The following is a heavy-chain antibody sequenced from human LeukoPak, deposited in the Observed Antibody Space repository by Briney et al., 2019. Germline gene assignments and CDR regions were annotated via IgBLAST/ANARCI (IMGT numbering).Heavy chain of an antibody. J-gene: IGHJ6*03. CDR2: IKQDGSEK. V-gene: IGHV3-7*01. CDR3: ARVRGYCYYMDV. Sequence: PGGSLRLSCAASGFTFSNYWMSWLRQAPGKGLEWVANIKQDGSEKYYVDSVKGRFTISRDNAKNSLYLQMNSLRAEDTAVYYCARVRGYCYYMDVWGKGTTVTVSS. CDR1: GFTFSNYW.